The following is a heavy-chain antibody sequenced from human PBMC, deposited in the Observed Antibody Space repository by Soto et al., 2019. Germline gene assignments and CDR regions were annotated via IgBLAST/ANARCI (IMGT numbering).Heavy chain of an antibody. Sequence: XGSLRLSCSAAGFTVSSNYMSWVRQAPGKGLDWVSVIYSGGSTYYADSVKGRFTISRDNSKNTLYLQMNSLRAEDTAVYYCARVDWNWFDPWGQGTLVTVSS. CDR2: IYSGGST. CDR3: ARVDWNWFDP. D-gene: IGHD3-9*01. CDR1: GFTVSSNY. J-gene: IGHJ5*02. V-gene: IGHV3-53*01.